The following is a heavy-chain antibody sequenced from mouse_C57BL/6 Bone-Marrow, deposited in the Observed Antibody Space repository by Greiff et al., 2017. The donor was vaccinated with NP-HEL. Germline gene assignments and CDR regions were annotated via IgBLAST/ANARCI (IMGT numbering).Heavy chain of an antibody. CDR2: ISYDGSN. D-gene: IGHD1-1*01. V-gene: IGHV3-6*01. CDR1: GYSITSGYY. J-gene: IGHJ2*01. Sequence: EVKLVESGPGLVKPSQSLSLTCSVTGYSITSGYYWNWIRQLPGNKLEWMGYISYDGSNNYNPPLKNRISITRDTSKNQFFLKLNSLTTEDTATYYCARRRILLFYFDYWGQGTTLTVSS. CDR3: ARRRILLFYFDY.